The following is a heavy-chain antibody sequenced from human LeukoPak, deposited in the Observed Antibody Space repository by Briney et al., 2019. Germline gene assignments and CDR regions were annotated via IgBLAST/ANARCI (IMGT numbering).Heavy chain of an antibody. D-gene: IGHD3-3*01. CDR3: ARDSNYDFWSGYYWFDP. CDR1: GFTFTSYG. Sequence: PGGSLRLSCAASGFTFTSYGISWVRQAPGQGLEWMGWISAYNGNTNYAQKLQGRVTMTTDTSTSTAYMELRSLRSDDTAVYYCARDSNYDFWSGYYWFDPWGQGTLVTVSS. V-gene: IGHV1-18*01. CDR2: ISAYNGNT. J-gene: IGHJ5*02.